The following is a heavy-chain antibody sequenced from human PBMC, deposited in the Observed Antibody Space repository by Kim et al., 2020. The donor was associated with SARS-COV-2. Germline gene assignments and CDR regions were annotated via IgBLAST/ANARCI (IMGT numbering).Heavy chain of an antibody. V-gene: IGHV3-15*01. Sequence: WGSLRLSCAASGFPFSNAWMSWVRQPPGKGLEWLGRIKSNLNGGAADYAAPVKGRFTISRDDSKNTLYLQMNSLKTEDTAVYYCTTGAMSYYYYGMDVWGQGTTVTVSS. CDR3: TTGAMSYYYYGMDV. J-gene: IGHJ6*02. D-gene: IGHD2-2*01. CDR1: GFPFSNAW. CDR2: IKSNLNGGAA.